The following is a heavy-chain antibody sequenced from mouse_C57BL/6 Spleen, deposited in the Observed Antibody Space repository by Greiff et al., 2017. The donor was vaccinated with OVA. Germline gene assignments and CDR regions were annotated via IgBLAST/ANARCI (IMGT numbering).Heavy chain of an antibody. Sequence: QVQLKQSGAELVKPGASVKISCKASGYAFSSYWMNWVKQRPGKGLEWIGQIYPGDGDTNYNGQFKGKATLTADNSSRSAYMQLSSLTSEDSAVYVCARWLYDYEGEVYAMDYWGQGTSVTVSS. D-gene: IGHD2-4*01. J-gene: IGHJ4*01. V-gene: IGHV1-80*01. CDR2: IYPGDGDT. CDR3: ARWLYDYEGEVYAMDY. CDR1: GYAFSSYW.